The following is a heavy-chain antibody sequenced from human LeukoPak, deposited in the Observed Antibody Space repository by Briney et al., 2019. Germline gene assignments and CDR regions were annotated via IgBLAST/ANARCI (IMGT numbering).Heavy chain of an antibody. Sequence: GKGLDRVSAISGSGGRPYYAESVKGRLTISRDNAKTSLYLQMNSLRAEDTAVYSCARKPFFFQAEDGIRCVRSVSAFLLNRSSDL. CDR2: ISGSGGRP. V-gene: IGHV3-23*01. D-gene: IGHD3-3*02. J-gene: IGHJ2*01. CDR3: ARKPFFFQAEDGIRCVRSVSAFLLNRSSDL.